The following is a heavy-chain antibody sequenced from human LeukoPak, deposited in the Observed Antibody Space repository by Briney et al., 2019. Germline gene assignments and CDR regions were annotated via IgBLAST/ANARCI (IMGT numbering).Heavy chain of an antibody. CDR1: GFTFGDYA. CDR2: IRTKTYGRTI. V-gene: IGHV3-49*04. Sequence: PGGSLRLSCIGSGFTFGDYAMTWVRQAPGKGLEWVGLIRTKTYGRTIEYAASVKGRFTISRDDSKSIAYLQMNSLKTEDTAVYYCSRAAYYDLWSGYLSQEWGQGTLDTVAS. D-gene: IGHD3-3*01. J-gene: IGHJ1*01. CDR3: SRAAYYDLWSGYLSQE.